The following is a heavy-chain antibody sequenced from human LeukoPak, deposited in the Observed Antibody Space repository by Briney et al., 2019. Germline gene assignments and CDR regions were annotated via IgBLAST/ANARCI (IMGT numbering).Heavy chain of an antibody. CDR1: GGTFSSYA. Sequence: SCKASGGTFSSYAISWVRQAPGKGLEWVANIKEDGSKKYYVDSVKGRFTISRDNAKNSVYLQMNSLRAEDTAMYYCARDTARVVSTPIYGMDVWGQGTTVTVSS. V-gene: IGHV3-7*01. CDR3: ARDTARVVSTPIYGMDV. CDR2: IKEDGSKK. J-gene: IGHJ6*02. D-gene: IGHD3-3*01.